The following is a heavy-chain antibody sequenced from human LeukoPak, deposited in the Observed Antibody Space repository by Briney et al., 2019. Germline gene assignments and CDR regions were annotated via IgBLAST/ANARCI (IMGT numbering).Heavy chain of an antibody. D-gene: IGHD3-9*01. CDR1: GFTFSSYA. Sequence: GGSLRLSCAASGFTFSSYAMSWVRQAPGKGLEWVSAISGSGGSTYYADSVKGRFTISRDNSKNTLYPQMNSLRAEDTAVYYCAKRYYDILTGYFDYWGQGTLVTVSS. V-gene: IGHV3-23*01. CDR2: ISGSGGST. CDR3: AKRYYDILTGYFDY. J-gene: IGHJ4*02.